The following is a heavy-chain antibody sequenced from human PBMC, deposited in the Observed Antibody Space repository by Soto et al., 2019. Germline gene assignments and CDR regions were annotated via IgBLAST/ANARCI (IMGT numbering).Heavy chain of an antibody. CDR3: AKDGCPDGICYVRDHWFDP. D-gene: IGHD2-8*01. CDR2: ISYDGGSQ. J-gene: IGHJ5*02. CDR1: GFTFSRFG. Sequence: GSLRLSCAASGFTFSRFGMHWVRQAPGKGLEWVALISYDGGSQYYGDSARGRFTITRDNSKNTVFLQMNSLREEDTAVYYCAKDGCPDGICYVRDHWFDPWGQGAQVTVSS. V-gene: IGHV3-30*18.